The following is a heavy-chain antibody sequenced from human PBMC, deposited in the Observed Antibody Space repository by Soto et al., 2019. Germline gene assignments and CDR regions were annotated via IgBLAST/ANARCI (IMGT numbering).Heavy chain of an antibody. Sequence: GGSLLSCAASGFTFSDYYMSWIRQAPGKGLEWVSYISSSSSYTNYADSVKGRFTISRDNAKNSLYLQMNSLRAEDTAVYYCARDLVGGGSGSYYMDVWGKGTTVTVS. V-gene: IGHV3-11*06. CDR3: ARDLVGGGSGSYYMDV. J-gene: IGHJ6*03. CDR1: GFTFSDYY. D-gene: IGHD3-10*01. CDR2: ISSSSSYT.